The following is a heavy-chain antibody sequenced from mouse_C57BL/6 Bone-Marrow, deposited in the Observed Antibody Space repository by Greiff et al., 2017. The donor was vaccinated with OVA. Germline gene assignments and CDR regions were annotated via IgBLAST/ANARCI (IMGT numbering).Heavy chain of an antibody. Sequence: VQLQESGPGLVKPSPSLSLTCSVTGYSITSGYYWNWIRQFPGNKLEWMGYISYDGSNNYNPSLKNRISITRDTSKNQFFLKLNSVTTEDTATYYCAREGIYYDYDAYFDDWGQGTTLTVSS. V-gene: IGHV3-6*01. J-gene: IGHJ2*01. CDR2: ISYDGSN. CDR1: GYSITSGYY. D-gene: IGHD2-4*01. CDR3: AREGIYYDYDAYFDD.